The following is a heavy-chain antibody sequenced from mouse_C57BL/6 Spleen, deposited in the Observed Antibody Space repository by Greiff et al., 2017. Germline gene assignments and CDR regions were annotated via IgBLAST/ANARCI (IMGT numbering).Heavy chain of an antibody. CDR1: GFNIKDYY. J-gene: IGHJ1*03. D-gene: IGHD1-3*01. Sequence: EVQLQQSGAELVKPGASVKMSCTASGFNIKDYYMPWVKQRTEQGLEWIGRIDPEDGETKYAPKFRGKATITADTSSNTAYLQLSSLTSEDTAVYYCARSELGYFDVWGTGTTVTVSS. CDR3: ARSELGYFDV. CDR2: IDPEDGET. V-gene: IGHV14-2*01.